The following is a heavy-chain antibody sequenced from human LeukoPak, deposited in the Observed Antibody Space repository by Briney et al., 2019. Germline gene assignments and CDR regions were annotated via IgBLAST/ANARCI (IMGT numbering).Heavy chain of an antibody. D-gene: IGHD6-13*01. J-gene: IGHJ4*02. CDR3: TVYSSSWYGY. Sequence: GGSLRLSCAASGFTFGNAWMSWVRQAPGKGLEWVGRIKSKTDGETTECAASVKGRLNISRDDSRNTLYLQMNSLKTEDTAVYDCTVYSSSWYGYWGEGTLVTVSS. V-gene: IGHV3-15*01. CDR1: GFTFGNAW. CDR2: IKSKTDGETT.